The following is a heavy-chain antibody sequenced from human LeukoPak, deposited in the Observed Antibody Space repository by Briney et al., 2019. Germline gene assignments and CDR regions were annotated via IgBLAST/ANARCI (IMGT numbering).Heavy chain of an antibody. J-gene: IGHJ4*02. V-gene: IGHV3-72*01. CDR2: TRNKANSYTT. D-gene: IGHD6-19*01. CDR1: GFTFSDHY. CDR3: ARDSSGFNSGDFDY. Sequence: HPGGSLRLSCAASGFTFSDHYMDWVRQAPGKGLEWVGRTRNKANSYTTEYAVSVKGRFTISRDDSKNSLYLQMNSLKTEDTAVYYCARDSSGFNSGDFDYWGQGTLVTVSS.